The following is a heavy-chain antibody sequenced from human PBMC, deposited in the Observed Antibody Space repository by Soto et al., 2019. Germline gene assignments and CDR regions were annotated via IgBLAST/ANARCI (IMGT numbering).Heavy chain of an antibody. CDR1: GFTFSYYW. Sequence: EVQLVESGGDLVQPGGSLRLSCAASGFTFSYYWMHWVRQPPGKGLVWVSRIHSDGSATTYADSVKGRFTISRDNAKNTLYLQMNSVTADDTAVYYCARGDRGAFDDWGQGTLVTVSS. CDR3: ARGDRGAFDD. V-gene: IGHV3-74*01. J-gene: IGHJ4*02. D-gene: IGHD3-10*01. CDR2: IHSDGSAT.